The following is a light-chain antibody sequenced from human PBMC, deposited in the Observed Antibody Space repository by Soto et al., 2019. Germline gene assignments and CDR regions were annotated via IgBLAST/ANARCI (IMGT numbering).Light chain of an antibody. CDR1: QSVRSSY. V-gene: IGKV3-20*01. Sequence: EIVLTQSPGTLSLSPGERATLSCRASQSVRSSYLAWYHQKPGQPPRLLIFGASNRATGIPDRFSGSESGTDFTLPSSRLEPEDFAVYYCQQYDSSPYTFGQRTRLEIK. J-gene: IGKJ2*01. CDR2: GAS. CDR3: QQYDSSPYT.